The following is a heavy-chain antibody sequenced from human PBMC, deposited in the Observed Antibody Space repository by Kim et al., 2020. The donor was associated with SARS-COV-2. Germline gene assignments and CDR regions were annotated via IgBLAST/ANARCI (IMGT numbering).Heavy chain of an antibody. J-gene: IGHJ1*01. CDR2: IIPIFGTA. Sequence: SVKVSCKASGGTFSSYAISWVRQAPGQGLEWMGGIIPIFGTANYAQKFQGRVTITADESTSTAYMELSSLRSEDTAVYYCARAYSSSWSPPLPEYFQHWGQGTLVTVSS. CDR1: GGTFSSYA. D-gene: IGHD6-13*01. V-gene: IGHV1-69*13. CDR3: ARAYSSSWSPPLPEYFQH.